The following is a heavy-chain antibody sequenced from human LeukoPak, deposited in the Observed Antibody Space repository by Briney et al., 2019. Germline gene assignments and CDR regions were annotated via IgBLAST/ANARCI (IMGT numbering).Heavy chain of an antibody. CDR1: GYSISSGYY. V-gene: IGHV4-38-2*02. CDR3: ARVLPAAANYFDY. J-gene: IGHJ4*02. CDR2: IYHSGST. D-gene: IGHD6-13*01. Sequence: PSETLSLTCTVSGYSISSGYYWGWIRQPPGKGLEWIGSIYHSGSTYYNPSLKSRVTISVDTSNNQFSLKLSSVTAADTAVYYCARVLPAAANYFDYWGQGTLVTVSS.